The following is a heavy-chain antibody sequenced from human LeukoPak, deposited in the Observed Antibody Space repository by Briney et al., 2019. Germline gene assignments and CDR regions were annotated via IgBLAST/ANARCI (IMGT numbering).Heavy chain of an antibody. V-gene: IGHV4-4*02. CDR2: IYHSGST. Sequence: SGTLSLTCAVSGGSISSSNWWSWVRQPPGKGLEWIGEIYHSGSTNYNPSLKSRVTISVDKSKNQFSLKLSSVTAADTAVYYCATTTQRGLRSRDYWGQGTLVTVSS. CDR3: ATTTQRGLRSRDY. J-gene: IGHJ4*02. D-gene: IGHD5-12*01. CDR1: GGSISSSNW.